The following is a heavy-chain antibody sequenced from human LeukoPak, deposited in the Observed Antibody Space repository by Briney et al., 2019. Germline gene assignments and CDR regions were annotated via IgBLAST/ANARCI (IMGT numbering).Heavy chain of an antibody. CDR1: GFTFSSYA. CDR3: ARDWQQLANYYYYGMDV. V-gene: IGHV3-30*04. D-gene: IGHD6-13*01. CDR2: ISYDGSNK. J-gene: IGHJ6*02. Sequence: QTGGSLRLSCAASGFTFSSYAMHWVRQAPGNGLEWVAVISYDGSNKYYADSVKGRFTISRDNSKNTLYLQMNSLRAEDTAVYYCARDWQQLANYYYYGMDVWGQGTTVTVSS.